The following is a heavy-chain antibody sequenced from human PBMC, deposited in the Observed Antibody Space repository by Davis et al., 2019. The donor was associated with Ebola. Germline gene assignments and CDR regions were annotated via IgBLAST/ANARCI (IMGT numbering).Heavy chain of an antibody. CDR2: IYYSGST. Sequence: LRLSCTVSGGSISSGDYYWSWLRQPPGKGLEWIGYIYYSGSTYYNPSLKSRVTISVDTSKNQFSLKLSSVTAADTAVYYCARAKLWFGELLWGDFDYWGQGTLVTVSS. D-gene: IGHD3-10*01. V-gene: IGHV4-30-4*01. J-gene: IGHJ4*02. CDR1: GGSISSGDYY. CDR3: ARAKLWFGELLWGDFDY.